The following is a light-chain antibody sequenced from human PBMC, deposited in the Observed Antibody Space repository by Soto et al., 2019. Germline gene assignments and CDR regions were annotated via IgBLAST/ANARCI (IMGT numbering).Light chain of an antibody. V-gene: IGKV3-20*01. CDR1: HRVSSSY. J-gene: IGKJ1*01. CDR2: GAS. CDR3: QQYGISPRT. Sequence: ETVFTQSPGTRSLSPGESATLSGRVRHRVSSSYLAWYQQKPGQAPRLLIYGASRRATGIPDRFSGSGSGTDFTLTIPGLQPEDFAVYYCQQYGISPRTFGQGTKVDIK.